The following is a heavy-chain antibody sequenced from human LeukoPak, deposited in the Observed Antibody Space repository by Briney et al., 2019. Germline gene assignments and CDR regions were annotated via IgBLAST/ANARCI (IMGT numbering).Heavy chain of an antibody. Sequence: GGSLRLSCAATGFTFSSFWMSWVRQAPGKGLEWVANIKRDGGDKYYVDSVKGRFSISRDNAKNSLYLHMNSLRAEDTAVYYCARGDEYTTSPWGQGTLVTVSS. V-gene: IGHV3-7*05. CDR1: GFTFSSFW. D-gene: IGHD2-2*02. CDR2: IKRDGGDK. CDR3: ARGDEYTTSP. J-gene: IGHJ4*02.